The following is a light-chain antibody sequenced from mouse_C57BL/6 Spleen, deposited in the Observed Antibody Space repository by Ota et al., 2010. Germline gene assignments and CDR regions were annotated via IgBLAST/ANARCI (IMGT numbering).Light chain of an antibody. V-gene: IGKV14-100*01. CDR3: VQYAQFPWT. CDR1: GCEYG. CDR2: HGT. J-gene: IGKJ1*01. Sequence: DMVMTQSHKTHVHISWRQGQHHLQGQSGCEYGCCLVSTKTRGKSFKGLIYHGTNLEDGVPSRFSGSGSGADYSLTISSLESEDFADYYCVQYAQFPWTFGGGTKLEIK.